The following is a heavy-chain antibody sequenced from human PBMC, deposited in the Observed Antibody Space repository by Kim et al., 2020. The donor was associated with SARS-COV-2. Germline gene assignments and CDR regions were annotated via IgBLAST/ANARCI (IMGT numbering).Heavy chain of an antibody. D-gene: IGHD6-13*01. Sequence: YYNPSLKSRVTISVDTSKNQFSLKLSSVTAADTAVYYCARRIADWHAFDIWGQGTMAIVSS. CDR3: ARRIADWHAFDI. V-gene: IGHV4-39*01. J-gene: IGHJ3*02.